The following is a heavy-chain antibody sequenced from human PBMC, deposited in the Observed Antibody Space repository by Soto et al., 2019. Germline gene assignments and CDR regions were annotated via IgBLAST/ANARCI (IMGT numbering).Heavy chain of an antibody. Sequence: SETLSLTCTVSGGSINNGDYSWSWVRQHPGKGLEWIGYIYYSGTTYYNPSLKSRFTMSVDPSKNQFSLKLSSVTAANTAVYYSAGAYNIMEGYFEYWNHGTLVTVSS. CDR1: GGSINNGDYS. CDR2: IYYSGTT. D-gene: IGHD3-16*01. CDR3: AGAYNIMEGYFEY. J-gene: IGHJ4*01. V-gene: IGHV4-31*03.